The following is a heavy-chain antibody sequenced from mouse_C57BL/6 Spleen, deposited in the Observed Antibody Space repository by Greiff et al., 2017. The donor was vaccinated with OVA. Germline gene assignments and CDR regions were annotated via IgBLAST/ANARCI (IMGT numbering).Heavy chain of an antibody. D-gene: IGHD2-3*01. CDR1: GYTFTSYW. CDR2: INPSNGGT. J-gene: IGHJ4*01. CDR3: ARSMVTTLYYYAMDY. V-gene: IGHV1-53*01. Sequence: QQPGTELVKPGASVKLSCKASGYTFTSYWMHWVKQRPGQGLEWIGNINPSNGGTNYNEKFKSKATLTVDKSSSTAYMQLSSLTSEDSAVYYCARSMVTTLYYYAMDYWGQGTSVTVSS.